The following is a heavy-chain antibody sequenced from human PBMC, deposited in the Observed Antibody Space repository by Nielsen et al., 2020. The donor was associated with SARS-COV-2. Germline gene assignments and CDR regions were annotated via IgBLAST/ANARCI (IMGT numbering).Heavy chain of an antibody. CDR2: MNPNSGNT. V-gene: IGHV1-8*01. Sequence: ASVKVSCKASGYTFTSYDINWVRQATGQGLEWMGWMNPNSGNTGYAQKLQGRVTMTTDTSTRTAYMELRSLRSDDTAVYYCARDHPCSSTSCTPFYYYYGMDVWGQGTTVTVSS. J-gene: IGHJ6*02. CDR1: GYTFTSYD. CDR3: ARDHPCSSTSCTPFYYYYGMDV. D-gene: IGHD2-2*01.